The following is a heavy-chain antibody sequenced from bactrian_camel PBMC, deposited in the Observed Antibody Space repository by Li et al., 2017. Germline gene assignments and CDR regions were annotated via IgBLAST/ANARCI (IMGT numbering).Heavy chain of an antibody. CDR3: AADRRFTGLGAPYNL. D-gene: IGHD5*01. CDR1: PAPNIRSC. J-gene: IGHJ4*01. CDR2: IDTDGGIT. Sequence: HVQLVESGGGSVQAGGSLRLSCAASPAPNIRSCMAWFRHLSGKERELVALIDTDGGITYADTVKGRFTMSRDNAKNTLYLQMDSLKPDDTAMYYCAADRRFTGLGAPYNLWGQGTQVTVS. V-gene: IGHV3S1*01.